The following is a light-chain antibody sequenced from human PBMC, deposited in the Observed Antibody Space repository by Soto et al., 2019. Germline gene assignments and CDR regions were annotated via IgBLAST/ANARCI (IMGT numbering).Light chain of an antibody. V-gene: IGKV1-39*01. CDR3: QQSYSTPLT. Sequence: DIQMTQSPSSLFASVGDRVTLTCRASQSISSYLNWYQQKPGKAPKLLIYAASSLQSGVPSRFSGSGSGTDFTLTISSLQPEDFATYYCQQSYSTPLTVGGGTKVDIK. CDR2: AAS. J-gene: IGKJ4*01. CDR1: QSISSY.